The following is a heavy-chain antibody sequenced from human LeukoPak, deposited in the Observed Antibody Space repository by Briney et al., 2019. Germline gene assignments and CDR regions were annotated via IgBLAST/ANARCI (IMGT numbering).Heavy chain of an antibody. J-gene: IGHJ3*02. CDR2: IYTDGTTK. Sequence: GGSLRLSCAASGFAFSRYWMHWIRHAPGKGLVWVSAIYTDGTTKRYADSVEGRFTISRDNAKNTLYLQMNSLSVEDTAVYYCASLVVTDDWAFDIWGQGTMVTVSS. CDR1: GFAFSRYW. D-gene: IGHD2-21*02. CDR3: ASLVVTDDWAFDI. V-gene: IGHV3-74*01.